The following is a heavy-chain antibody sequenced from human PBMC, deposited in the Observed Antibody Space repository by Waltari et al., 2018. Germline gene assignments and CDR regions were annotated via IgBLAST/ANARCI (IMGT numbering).Heavy chain of an antibody. CDR2: ISSTGSYT. CDR1: GFTLSRYS. CDR3: ATGGWGFYLDN. V-gene: IGHV3-21*01. D-gene: IGHD7-27*01. Sequence: VQLVESGGGLVQPGGSLRLSCPAFGFTLSRYSMNWVRTSPGKGLEWISSISSTGSYTHYADSVKGRFTISRDNAKNSLYLQMNSLRAEDTGVYWCATGGWGFYLDNWGQGTLVTFSS. J-gene: IGHJ4*02.